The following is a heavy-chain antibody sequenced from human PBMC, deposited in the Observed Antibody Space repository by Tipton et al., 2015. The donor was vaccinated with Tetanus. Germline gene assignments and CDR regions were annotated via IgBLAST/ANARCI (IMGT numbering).Heavy chain of an antibody. J-gene: IGHJ6*02. CDR1: GYTFTGYY. D-gene: IGHD3-22*01. V-gene: IGHV1-2*02. Sequence: VQLVQSGAEMKKPGASVKVSCKASGYTFTGYYMYWVRQAPGQGLEWTGWIDPNSGGTVYAQKFQGRVTMTRYTSISTAYMELSSLRSDDTAVYYCARDRGDYIYYGMDVWGPGTTVTVS. CDR3: ARDRGDYIYYGMDV. CDR2: IDPNSGGT.